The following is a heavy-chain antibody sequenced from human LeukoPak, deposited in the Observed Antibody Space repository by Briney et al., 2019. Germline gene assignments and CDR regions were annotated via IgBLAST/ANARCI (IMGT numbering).Heavy chain of an antibody. D-gene: IGHD2-15*01. Sequence: ASVKVSCKASGYTFTSYYMHWVRQAPGQGLEWMGIINPSGGSTSYAQRFQGRVTMTRDMSTSTVYMELSSLRSEDTAVYYCASLVPYCSGGSCYDAFDIWGQGTMVTVSS. CDR3: ASLVPYCSGGSCYDAFDI. CDR2: INPSGGST. J-gene: IGHJ3*02. CDR1: GYTFTSYY. V-gene: IGHV1-46*01.